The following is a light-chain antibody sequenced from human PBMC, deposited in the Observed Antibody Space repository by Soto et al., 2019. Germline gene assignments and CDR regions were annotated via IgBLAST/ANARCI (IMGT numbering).Light chain of an antibody. CDR1: QSVSRN. V-gene: IGKV3D-15*01. CDR3: QQRSNWPIT. CDR2: GSS. Sequence: VIKKYPASMYVSPGDRAPLSCRASQSVSRNVAWYQQTPGQAHRLFIDGSSTRATGIPATGSVSGSGTECTLTISSLEPEDGAVYYCQQRSNWPITVGQGTRLEIK. J-gene: IGKJ5*01.